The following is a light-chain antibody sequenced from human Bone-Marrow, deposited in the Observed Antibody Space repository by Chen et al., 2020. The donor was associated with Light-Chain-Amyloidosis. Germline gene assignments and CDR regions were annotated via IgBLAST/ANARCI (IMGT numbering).Light chain of an antibody. CDR1: QSVSSSY. CDR3: QKYGSSPRFT. V-gene: IGKV3-20*01. CDR2: AAS. Sequence: EIVLTQSPGTLSLSPGERATLSCRASQSVSSSYLAWYQQKPGQAPRLLIYAASSRATGIPDRFSGSESGTDFTLTISRLEPEDFAVYYCQKYGSSPRFTFGPGTKVDIK. J-gene: IGKJ3*01.